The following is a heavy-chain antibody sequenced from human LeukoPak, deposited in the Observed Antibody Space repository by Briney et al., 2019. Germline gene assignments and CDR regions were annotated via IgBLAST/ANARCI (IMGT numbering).Heavy chain of an antibody. Sequence: ASVKVSCKVSGYTLTELSMHWVRQAPGKGLEWMGGFDPEDGGTIYAQKFQGRVTMTEDTSTDTAYMELSSLRSEDTAVYYCATGSRLVVGAIYWGQGTLVTVSS. CDR1: GYTLTELS. J-gene: IGHJ4*02. CDR2: FDPEDGGT. D-gene: IGHD1-26*01. V-gene: IGHV1-24*01. CDR3: ATGSRLVVGAIY.